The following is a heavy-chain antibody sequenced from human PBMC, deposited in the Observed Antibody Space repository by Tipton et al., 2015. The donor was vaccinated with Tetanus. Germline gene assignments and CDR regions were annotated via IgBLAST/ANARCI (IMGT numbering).Heavy chain of an antibody. CDR1: GGSISSSSYY. D-gene: IGHD6-13*01. CDR2: IYYSGST. Sequence: LSLTCTVSGGSISSSSYYWGWIRQPPGKGLEWIGSIYYSGSTYYNPSLKSRVTISVDTSKNQFSLKPSSVTAADTAVYYCARRRAIAAAVKNAFDIWGQGTMVTVSS. J-gene: IGHJ3*02. CDR3: ARRRAIAAAVKNAFDI. V-gene: IGHV4-39*01.